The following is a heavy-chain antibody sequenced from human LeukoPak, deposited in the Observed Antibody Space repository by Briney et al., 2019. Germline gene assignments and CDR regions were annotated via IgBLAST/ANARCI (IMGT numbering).Heavy chain of an antibody. Sequence: GASVKVSCKASGGTFSSYAISWVRQAPRQGLEWMGRIIPILGIANYAQKFQGRVTITADKSTSTAYMELSSLRSEDTAVYYCARDRSGSYLDYWGQGTLVTVSS. J-gene: IGHJ4*02. CDR1: GGTFSSYA. CDR3: ARDRSGSYLDY. D-gene: IGHD1-26*01. CDR2: IIPILGIA. V-gene: IGHV1-69*04.